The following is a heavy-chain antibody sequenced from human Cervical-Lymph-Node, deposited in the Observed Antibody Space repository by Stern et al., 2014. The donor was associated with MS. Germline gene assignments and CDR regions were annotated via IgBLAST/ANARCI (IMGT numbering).Heavy chain of an antibody. V-gene: IGHV2-70*04. Sequence: QVTLRESGPALVRPTQTLTLTCSFSGFSVSTSGNRVSWIRQPPGKALEWLARIDWDDDKFYSTSLKTRLTISKDTSKNQVVLTMTKLEPVDTGTYYCAHHRPDCRDGSCYLTLFDSWGQGTLVTVSS. D-gene: IGHD2-15*01. J-gene: IGHJ4*02. CDR2: IDWDDDK. CDR3: AHHRPDCRDGSCYLTLFDS. CDR1: GFSVSTSGNR.